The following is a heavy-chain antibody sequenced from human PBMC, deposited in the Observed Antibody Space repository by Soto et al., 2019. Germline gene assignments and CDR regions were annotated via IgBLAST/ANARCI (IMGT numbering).Heavy chain of an antibody. D-gene: IGHD3-22*01. CDR3: ARSMHYSDGSNYSPFDY. J-gene: IGHJ4*02. Sequence: QVQLQESGPGLVKPSETLSLTCTVSGGSVSSGNYYWSWIRQPPGKGLEWIGYFYYTGSTNYNPSRKSRVPISIDASKTQFSLRLSSVTAADTAVYYCARSMHYSDGSNYSPFDYWGQGTLGTVSS. CDR1: GGSVSSGNYY. V-gene: IGHV4-61*01. CDR2: FYYTGST.